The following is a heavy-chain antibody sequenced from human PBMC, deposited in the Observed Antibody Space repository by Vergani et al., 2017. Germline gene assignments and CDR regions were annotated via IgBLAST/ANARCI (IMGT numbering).Heavy chain of an antibody. CDR2: IYPGDSDT. CDR1: GYSFTSYW. CDR3: ARHWGRRDGYNYIDY. V-gene: IGHV5-51*01. D-gene: IGHD5-24*01. J-gene: IGHJ4*02. Sequence: EVQLVQSGAEVKKPGESLKISCKGSGYSFTSYWIGWVRQMPGKGREWMGNIYPGDSDTRYSPSFQGQVTISADKSISTAYLQWSSLKASDTAMSYCARHWGRRDGYNYIDYWGQGTLVTVSS.